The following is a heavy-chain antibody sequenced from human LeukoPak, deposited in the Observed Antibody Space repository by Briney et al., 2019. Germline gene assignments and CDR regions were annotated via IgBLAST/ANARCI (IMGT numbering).Heavy chain of an antibody. Sequence: GGSLRLSCAASGFTFSSYSMNWVRQAPGKGLEWVSYISSNTIYYADSVKGRFTISRDNAKNTLYLQMNSLRAEDTAVYYCARDRVNWYFDLWGRGTLVTVSS. D-gene: IGHD3-10*01. V-gene: IGHV3-48*04. CDR2: ISSNTI. CDR1: GFTFSSYS. CDR3: ARDRVNWYFDL. J-gene: IGHJ2*01.